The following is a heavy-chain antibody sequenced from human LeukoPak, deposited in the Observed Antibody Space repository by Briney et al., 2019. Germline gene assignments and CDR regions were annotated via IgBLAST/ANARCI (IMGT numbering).Heavy chain of an antibody. J-gene: IGHJ5*02. Sequence: PGRSLRLSCAASGFTFSSYGMHWVRQAPGKGLEWVAVISYDGSNKYYADSVKGRFTISRDNSKNTLYLQMNSLRAEDTAVYYCAKDHGTVTTFVPWFDPWGQGTLVTVSS. V-gene: IGHV3-30*18. CDR2: ISYDGSNK. D-gene: IGHD4-17*01. CDR1: GFTFSSYG. CDR3: AKDHGTVTTFVPWFDP.